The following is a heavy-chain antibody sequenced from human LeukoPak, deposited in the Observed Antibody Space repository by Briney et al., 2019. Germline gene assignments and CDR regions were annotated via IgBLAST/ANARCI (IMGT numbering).Heavy chain of an antibody. CDR2: FDPEDGET. D-gene: IGHD1-26*01. J-gene: IGHJ4*02. Sequence: ASVKVSCKVSGYTLTELSMHWVRQAPGKGLVWMGGFDPEDGETIYAQKFQGRVTMTEDTSTDTAYMEMRSLRSEDTAVYYCATGRAWELPKGDFDYWGQGTLVTVSS. CDR1: GYTLTELS. CDR3: ATGRAWELPKGDFDY. V-gene: IGHV1-24*01.